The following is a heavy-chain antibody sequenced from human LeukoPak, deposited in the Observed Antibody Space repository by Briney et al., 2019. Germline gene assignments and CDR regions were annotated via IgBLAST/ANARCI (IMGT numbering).Heavy chain of an antibody. CDR1: GYTFTSYG. CDR2: ISAYNGNT. D-gene: IGHD3-22*01. Sequence: AASVKFSCKASGYTFTSYGISWVRQAPGQGLEWMGWISAYNGNTNYAQKLQGRVTMTTDTSTSTAYMELRSLRSDDTAVYYCARYYYDSSGYYGEPFDIWGQGTMVTVSS. J-gene: IGHJ3*02. CDR3: ARYYYDSSGYYGEPFDI. V-gene: IGHV1-18*01.